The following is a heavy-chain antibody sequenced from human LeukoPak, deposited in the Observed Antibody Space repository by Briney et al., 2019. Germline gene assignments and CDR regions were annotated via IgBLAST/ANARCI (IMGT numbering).Heavy chain of an antibody. Sequence: PSETLSLTCAVYGGSFSGYYWSWIRQPPGKGLEWIGYIYYSGSTNYNPSLKSRVTISVDTSKNQFSLKLSSVTAADTAVYYCARDLFWSGYRGRNNWFDPWGQGTLVTVSS. V-gene: IGHV4-59*01. J-gene: IGHJ5*02. CDR3: ARDLFWSGYRGRNNWFDP. CDR1: GGSFSGYY. CDR2: IYYSGST. D-gene: IGHD3-3*01.